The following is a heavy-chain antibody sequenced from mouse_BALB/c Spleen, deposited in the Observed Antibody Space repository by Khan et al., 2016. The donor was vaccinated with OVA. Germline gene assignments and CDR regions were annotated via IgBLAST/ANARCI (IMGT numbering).Heavy chain of an antibody. V-gene: IGHV1-4*01. J-gene: IGHJ4*01. CDR1: GYTFTNYT. CDR2: INPSSGYS. Sequence: QVQLQQSGAELARPGASVKMSCKASGYTFTNYTIHWVKQRPGQGLEWIGYINPSSGYSNYNQKFKDKATLTADKSSSTAYMQLSSLTSEDSAVYSCTRIYYDYDGYYAMDYWGQGTSGTVSS. CDR3: TRIYYDYDGYYAMDY. D-gene: IGHD2-4*01.